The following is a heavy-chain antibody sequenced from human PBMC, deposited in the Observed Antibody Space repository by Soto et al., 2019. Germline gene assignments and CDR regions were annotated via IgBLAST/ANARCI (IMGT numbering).Heavy chain of an antibody. CDR2: ISSNSDTI. Sequence: EVQLVESGGGLVQPGRSLRLSCVASGFTADDYALHWVRQAPGKGLEWVSGISSNSDTIHYADSVKGRLTISRDNAKNSLFLQMNSLRPEDTAVYYCAKDMKWGGMTTIHYFDSWGQGTLVTVSS. J-gene: IGHJ4*02. CDR3: AKDMKWGGMTTIHYFDS. V-gene: IGHV3-9*02. D-gene: IGHD4-17*01. CDR1: GFTADDYA.